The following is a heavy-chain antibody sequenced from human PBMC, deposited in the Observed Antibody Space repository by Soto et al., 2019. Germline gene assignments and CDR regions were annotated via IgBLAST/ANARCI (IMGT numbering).Heavy chain of an antibody. J-gene: IGHJ4*02. Sequence: ESVGGLVQPGGSLRLSCAASGFTFSSYAMSWVRQAPGKGLEWVSAISGSGGSTYYADSVKGRFTISRDNSKNTLYLQMNSLRAEDTAVYYCAKFNGKFMIYSNYDYWGQGTLVTVSS. D-gene: IGHD4-4*01. CDR1: GFTFSSYA. V-gene: IGHV3-23*01. CDR2: ISGSGGST. CDR3: AKFNGKFMIYSNYDY.